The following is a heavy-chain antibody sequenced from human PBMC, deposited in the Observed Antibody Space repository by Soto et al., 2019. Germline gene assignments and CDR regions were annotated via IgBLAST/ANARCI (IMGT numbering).Heavy chain of an antibody. Sequence: SETLSLTCTVSGGSISNYYWTWIRQPAGKGLEWIGRMYTSGSTNYNPSLKSRVTMSVDTSKNQFSLNLRSVTAADTAVYYCASHPLNWSDADSWGQGVLVTVSS. J-gene: IGHJ4*02. V-gene: IGHV4-4*07. D-gene: IGHD1-1*01. CDR1: GGSISNYY. CDR3: ASHPLNWSDADS. CDR2: MYTSGST.